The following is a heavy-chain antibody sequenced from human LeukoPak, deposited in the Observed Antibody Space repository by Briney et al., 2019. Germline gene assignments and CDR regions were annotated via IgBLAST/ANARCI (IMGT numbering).Heavy chain of an antibody. D-gene: IGHD3-22*01. CDR2: ISGSGGST. V-gene: IGHV3-23*01. CDR3: ASPLSYDSSGYYYYAFDI. J-gene: IGHJ3*02. CDR1: GFTFSSYA. Sequence: GGSLRLSCAASGFTFSSYAMSWVRQAPGKGLEWVSAISGSGGSTYYADSVKGRFTISRDNSKNTLYLQMNSLRAEDTAVYYCASPLSYDSSGYYYYAFDIWGQGTMVTVSS.